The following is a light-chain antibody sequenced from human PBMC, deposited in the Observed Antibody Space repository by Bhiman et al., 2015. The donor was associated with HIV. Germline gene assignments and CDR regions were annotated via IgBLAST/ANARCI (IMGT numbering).Light chain of an antibody. Sequence: SSALTQPPSVSVSPGQTANITCSGDGLGSTHTSWYRQRLGQSPVLVLYQGVKRPSGIPERFFGSNSGNTATLTIIETQAVDEADYYCQAWDRNSAVFGGGTKLTVL. CDR2: QGV. V-gene: IGLV3-1*01. CDR1: GLGSTH. J-gene: IGLJ2*01. CDR3: QAWDRNSAV.